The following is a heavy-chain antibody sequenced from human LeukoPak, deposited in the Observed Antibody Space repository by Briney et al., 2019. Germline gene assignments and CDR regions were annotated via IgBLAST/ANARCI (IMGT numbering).Heavy chain of an antibody. CDR2: IYYSGST. D-gene: IGHD3-22*01. V-gene: IGHV4-31*03. CDR3: ARMYYDSSAYDHANFDY. Sequence: SETLSLTCTVSGGSISSGGYYWSWIRQHPGKGLEWIGYIYYSGSTYYNPSLKSRVTISVDTSKNQFSLKLSSVTAADTAVYYCARMYYDSSAYDHANFDYWGQGTLVTVSS. J-gene: IGHJ4*02. CDR1: GGSISSGGYY.